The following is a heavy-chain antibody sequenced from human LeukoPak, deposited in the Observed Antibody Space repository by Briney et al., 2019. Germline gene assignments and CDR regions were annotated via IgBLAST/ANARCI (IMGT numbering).Heavy chain of an antibody. CDR2: ISSTSSYI. CDR3: ARWASHGHDY. J-gene: IGHJ4*02. V-gene: IGHV3-21*01. Sequence: PGGSLRLSCAASGFTFRCYNMNWVRQAPGKWLEWVSSISSTSSYIYYADSVKGRFTISRDNARNSLYLQMNSLTAEDTAVYYCARWASHGHDYWGQGTLVTVSS. CDR1: GFTFRCYN.